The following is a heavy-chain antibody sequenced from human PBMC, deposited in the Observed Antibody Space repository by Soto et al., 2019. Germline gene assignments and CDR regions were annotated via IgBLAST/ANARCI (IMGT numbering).Heavy chain of an antibody. CDR3: ARAGLNSAYYSDEYYYGMDV. V-gene: IGHV1-69*02. Sequence: QVQLVQSGAEVKKPGSSVQVSCRASGGTFRSYTINWVRKAPGQGLEWMGRIDPMVGLANNAQKFQARVTITVDKSTRTAYMELSSLRSEDTAVYYCARAGLNSAYYSDEYYYGMDVWGPGTTVTVSS. D-gene: IGHD3-22*01. CDR2: IDPMVGLA. J-gene: IGHJ6*02. CDR1: GGTFRSYT.